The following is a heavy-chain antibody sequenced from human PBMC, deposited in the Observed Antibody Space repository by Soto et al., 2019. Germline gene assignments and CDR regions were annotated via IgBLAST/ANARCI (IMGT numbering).Heavy chain of an antibody. J-gene: IGHJ6*02. D-gene: IGHD6-6*01. CDR3: ARAAGDPGPMAARRTQFYYYYGMDV. Sequence: GGSLRLSCAASGFTFSSYSMDWVRQAPGKGLEWVSYIRSSSSTINYADSVKGRFTISRDNAKNSLYLQMNSLRDEDTAVYYCARAAGDPGPMAARRTQFYYYYGMDVWGQGTTVTVSS. CDR1: GFTFSSYS. CDR2: IRSSSSTI. V-gene: IGHV3-48*02.